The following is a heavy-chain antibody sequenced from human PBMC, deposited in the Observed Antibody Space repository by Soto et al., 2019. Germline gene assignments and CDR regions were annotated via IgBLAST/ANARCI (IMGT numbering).Heavy chain of an antibody. Sequence: EVQLVESGGGLVQSGGSLRLSCAASGFMFSSNWMSWVRQAPGKGLEWVANIKQDGSEKNYVDSVKGRFTISRDNAKNSLFLQMNSLRAEDTAVYYCARGGYYQFDYWGQGTLVTVS. CDR1: GFMFSSNW. V-gene: IGHV3-7*01. J-gene: IGHJ4*02. CDR3: ARGGYYQFDY. D-gene: IGHD6-25*01. CDR2: IKQDGSEK.